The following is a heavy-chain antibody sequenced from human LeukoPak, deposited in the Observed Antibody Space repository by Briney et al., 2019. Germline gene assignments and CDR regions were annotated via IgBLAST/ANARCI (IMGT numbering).Heavy chain of an antibody. CDR2: ISSSSSYI. Sequence: GGSLRLSCAASGFTFSSYSMNRVRQAPGKGLEWVSSISSSSSYIYYADSVKGRFTISRNNAKNSLYLQMNSLRAGDTAVYYCARDGSYDAFDIWGQGTMVTVSS. J-gene: IGHJ3*02. CDR3: ARDGSYDAFDI. V-gene: IGHV3-21*01. CDR1: GFTFSSYS. D-gene: IGHD1-26*01.